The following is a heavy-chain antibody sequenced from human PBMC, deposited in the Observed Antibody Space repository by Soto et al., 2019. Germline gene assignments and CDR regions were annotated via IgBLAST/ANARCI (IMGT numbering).Heavy chain of an antibody. CDR3: ARAYYYDSSGYYPDAFDI. V-gene: IGHV3-33*01. D-gene: IGHD3-22*01. Sequence: LRLSCAASGFTFSSYGMHWVRQAPGKGLEWVAVIWYDGSNKYYADSVKGRFTISRDNSKNTLYLQMNSLRAEDTAVYYCARAYYYDSSGYYPDAFDIWGQGTMVTVSS. CDR1: GFTFSSYG. CDR2: IWYDGSNK. J-gene: IGHJ3*02.